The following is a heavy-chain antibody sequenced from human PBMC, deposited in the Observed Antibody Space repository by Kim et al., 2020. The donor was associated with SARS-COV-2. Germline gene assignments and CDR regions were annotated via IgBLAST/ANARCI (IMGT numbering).Heavy chain of an antibody. J-gene: IGHJ6*02. CDR2: IIPIFGTA. D-gene: IGHD2-2*01. Sequence: SVKVSCKASGGTFSSYAISWVRQAPGQGLEWMGGIIPIFGTANYAQKFQGRVTITADESTSTAYMELSSLRSEDTAVYYCAREGALGYCSSTSCSKGMDVWGQGTTVTVSS. CDR3: AREGALGYCSSTSCSKGMDV. CDR1: GGTFSSYA. V-gene: IGHV1-69*13.